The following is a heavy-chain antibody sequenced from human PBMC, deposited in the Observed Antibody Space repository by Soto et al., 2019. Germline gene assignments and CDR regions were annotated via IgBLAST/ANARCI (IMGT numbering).Heavy chain of an antibody. CDR3: AMANWEPEY. CDR2: SYYTGST. D-gene: IGHD7-27*01. CDR1: GGSINNHC. Sequence: QVHLQESGPGLVKPSETLSLTCTVSGGSINNHCWGWIRQPPGTGLEWIGYSYYTGSTNYNPTRETRVTLSVTTSKTPVSLCMTSLTAADMALYCCAMANWEPEYWGQGTVVTVSS. J-gene: IGHJ4*02. V-gene: IGHV4-59*11.